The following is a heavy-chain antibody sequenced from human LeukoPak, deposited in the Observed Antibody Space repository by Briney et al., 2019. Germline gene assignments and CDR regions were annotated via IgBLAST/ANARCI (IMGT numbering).Heavy chain of an antibody. Sequence: GGSLRLSCAASGFPFSSYAMYWVRQAPGKGLVWVSRVHGDGNNIGYADSVKGRFTIFRDNAKNTLYLQMNSLRPDDTAVYYCARARVGDPTDYWGQGTLDTVSS. D-gene: IGHD1-26*01. CDR1: GFPFSSYA. CDR3: ARARVGDPTDY. J-gene: IGHJ4*02. CDR2: VHGDGNNI. V-gene: IGHV3-74*01.